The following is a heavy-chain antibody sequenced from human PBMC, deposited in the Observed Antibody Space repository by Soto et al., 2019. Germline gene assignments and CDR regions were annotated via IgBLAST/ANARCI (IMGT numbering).Heavy chain of an antibody. CDR2: IWYDGSNK. J-gene: IGHJ4*02. D-gene: IGHD3-22*01. CDR1: GFTFSGYG. Sequence: QVQLVESGGGVVQPGRSLRLSCAASGFTFSGYGMHWVRQAPGKGLEWVAVIWYDGSNKYYADSVKGRFTISRDNSKNSLYLQMNSLRAEDTAVFYCARFRYYDSGAYLDYWGQGTLVTVSS. V-gene: IGHV3-33*01. CDR3: ARFRYYDSGAYLDY.